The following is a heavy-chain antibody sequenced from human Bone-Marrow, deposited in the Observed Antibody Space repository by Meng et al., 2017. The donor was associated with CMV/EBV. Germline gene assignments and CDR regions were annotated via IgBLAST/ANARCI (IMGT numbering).Heavy chain of an antibody. CDR3: ARGSTSFTMIVVVITAASLAYDC. Sequence: GSLRLSCSVSAGSISSTTYYWGWIRQPPGKGLEWIGSIYYSGSTNYNPSLKSRVTISLDTSKNQFSLKLNSVTAADTAVYYCARGSTSFTMIVVVITAASLAYDCWGQGTLVTVSS. D-gene: IGHD3-22*01. V-gene: IGHV4-39*07. CDR2: IYYSGST. CDR1: AGSISSTTYY. J-gene: IGHJ4*02.